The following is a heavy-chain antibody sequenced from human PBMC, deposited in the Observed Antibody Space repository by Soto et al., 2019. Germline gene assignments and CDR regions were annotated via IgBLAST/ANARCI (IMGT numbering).Heavy chain of an antibody. CDR2: INPSGGST. V-gene: IGHV1-46*01. Sequence: GASVKVSFKASGYTFTSYYMHWLRQAPGQGLEWMGIINPSGGSTSYAQKFQGRVTMTRDTSTSTVYMELSSLRSEDTAVYYCARVWNDAAFDIWGQGTMVTVSS. D-gene: IGHD1-1*01. J-gene: IGHJ3*02. CDR3: ARVWNDAAFDI. CDR1: GYTFTSYY.